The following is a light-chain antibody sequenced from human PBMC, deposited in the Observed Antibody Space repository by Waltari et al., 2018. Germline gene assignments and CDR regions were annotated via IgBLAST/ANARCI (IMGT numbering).Light chain of an antibody. V-gene: IGKV1-17*01. CDR3: LQHNSYPHS. CDR1: QGISSY. Sequence: DIQMTQSPSSLSASVGDTVTITCRASQGISSYLNWFQQKPGKAPKLLIYAATTLQSGVPSRLSGSGSGTEFTLTISSLQPEDFAAYYCLQHNSYPHSFGQGTKVEIK. CDR2: AAT. J-gene: IGKJ2*03.